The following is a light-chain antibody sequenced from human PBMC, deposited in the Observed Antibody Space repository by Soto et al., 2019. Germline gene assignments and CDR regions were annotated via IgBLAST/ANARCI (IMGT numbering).Light chain of an antibody. CDR2: DVS. V-gene: IGLV2-14*01. J-gene: IGLJ1*01. CDR1: SSDVGGYNY. CDR3: SSYTSSSTQ. Sequence: QSALTQPASVSGSPGQSITISYTGTSSDVGGYNYVSWYQQHPGKAPKLMIYDVSNRPSGVSNRFSGSKSGNTASLTTSGLQAEDEADYYCSSYTSSSTQFGPGTKLTVL.